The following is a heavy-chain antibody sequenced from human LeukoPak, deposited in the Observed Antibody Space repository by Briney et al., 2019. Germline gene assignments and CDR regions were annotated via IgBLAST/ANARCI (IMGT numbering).Heavy chain of an antibody. Sequence: ASVTVSCKASGYTFTSYYMRWVRQAPGQGLGWMGIINPSGGSTSYAQKFQGRVTMTRDMSTSTVYMELSSLRSEDTAVYYCARKPSIVQPFDYWGQGTLVTVSS. CDR2: INPSGGST. J-gene: IGHJ4*02. CDR1: GYTFTSYY. D-gene: IGHD6-6*01. V-gene: IGHV1-46*01. CDR3: ARKPSIVQPFDY.